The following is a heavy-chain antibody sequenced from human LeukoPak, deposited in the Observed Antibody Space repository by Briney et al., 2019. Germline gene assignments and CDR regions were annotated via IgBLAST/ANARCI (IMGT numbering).Heavy chain of an antibody. J-gene: IGHJ4*02. V-gene: IGHV1-2*02. D-gene: IGHD3-9*01. Sequence: ASVKVSCKASGYTFTGYYMHWVRQAPGQGLEWMGWINGNSGGTKYAQKFQDRVTMTRDTSITTAYMELSRLRFDDTALYYCARSPHILTGENFDYWGQGTLVTVSS. CDR3: ARSPHILTGENFDY. CDR1: GYTFTGYY. CDR2: INGNSGGT.